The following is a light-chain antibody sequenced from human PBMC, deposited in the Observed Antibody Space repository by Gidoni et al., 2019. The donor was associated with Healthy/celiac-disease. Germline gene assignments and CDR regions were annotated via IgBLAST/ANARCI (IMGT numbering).Light chain of an antibody. CDR1: QSIRSW. V-gene: IGKV1-5*03. CDR3: QQYNSYGT. J-gene: IGKJ1*01. CDR2: KAS. Sequence: IQMTQSPSTLSASVGDRVTITGRASQSIRSWLAWYQQKPGKAPKLLIYKASSLESGVPSRCSGSGSGTEFTLTISSLQPDDFATYYCQQYNSYGTFGQXTKVEIK.